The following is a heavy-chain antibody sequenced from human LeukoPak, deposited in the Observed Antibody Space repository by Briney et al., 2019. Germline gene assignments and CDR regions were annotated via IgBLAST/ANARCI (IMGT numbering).Heavy chain of an antibody. Sequence: GGSLRLSCAASGVTFSSYAMNWVRQAPGKGLERVSSLHGNGDETHYADSVKGRFTISRDNSKATLYLQMNSLRADDTALYYCAAKRMAGTGYYFESWGQGTLVTVSS. D-gene: IGHD6-19*01. CDR1: GVTFSSYA. CDR2: LHGNGDET. J-gene: IGHJ4*02. V-gene: IGHV3-23*01. CDR3: AAKRMAGTGYYFES.